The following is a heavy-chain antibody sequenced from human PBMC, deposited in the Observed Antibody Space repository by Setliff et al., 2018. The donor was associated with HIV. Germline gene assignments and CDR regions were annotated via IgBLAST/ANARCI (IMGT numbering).Heavy chain of an antibody. CDR1: GFTFSKYW. J-gene: IGHJ3*01. D-gene: IGHD1-26*01. V-gene: IGHV3-7*01. CDR2: VNPDGSEA. Sequence: GGSLRLSCAASGFTFSKYWMSWVRQAPGKGLEWVASVNPDGSEASSVGSMKGRFTVSRDNAKNSLYLQMNSLRAEDTAVYYCARDRVVGATLDPLDLWGQGTMVTVSS. CDR3: ARDRVVGATLDPLDL.